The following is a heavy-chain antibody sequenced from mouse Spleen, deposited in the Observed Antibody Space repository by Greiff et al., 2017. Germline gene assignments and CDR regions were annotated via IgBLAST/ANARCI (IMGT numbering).Heavy chain of an antibody. CDR2: IDPENGDT. J-gene: IGHJ2*01. Sequence: EVQLQESGAELVRPGASVKLSCTASGFNIKDDYMHWVKQRPEQGLEWIGWIDPENGDTEYASKFQGKATITADTSSNTAYLQLSSLTSEGTAVYYCTYYDGYYYWGQGTTLTVSS. CDR3: TYYDGYYY. V-gene: IGHV14-4*01. D-gene: IGHD2-3*01. CDR1: GFNIKDDY.